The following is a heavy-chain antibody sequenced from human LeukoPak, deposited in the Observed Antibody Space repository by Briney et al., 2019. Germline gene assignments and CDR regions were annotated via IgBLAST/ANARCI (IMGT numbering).Heavy chain of an antibody. CDR2: IYYSGST. CDR1: GGSVSSGSYY. J-gene: IGHJ4*02. D-gene: IGHD3-10*01. CDR3: ARRGGSGRSFDY. V-gene: IGHV4-61*01. Sequence: SETLSLTCTVSGGSVSSGSYYWTWIRQPPGKGLEWFVYIYYSGSTNYNPSLKSRVTMSVDTSQNQFPLKLSSVTAADTAVYYCARRGGSGRSFDYWGQGTLVTISS.